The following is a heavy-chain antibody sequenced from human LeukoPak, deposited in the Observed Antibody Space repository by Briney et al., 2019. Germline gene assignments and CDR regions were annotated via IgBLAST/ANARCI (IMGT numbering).Heavy chain of an antibody. V-gene: IGHV4-34*01. CDR3: ARHQSRARYYYYYYMDV. Sequence: SEALSLTCAAYGGSFSSYYWSWIRQPPGKGLEWIGEINHSGRTNYNPSLKSRVTISVDTSKNQFSLKLSSVTAADTAVYYCARHQSRARYYYYYYMDVWGKGTTVTVSS. CDR1: GGSFSSYY. J-gene: IGHJ6*03. CDR2: INHSGRT.